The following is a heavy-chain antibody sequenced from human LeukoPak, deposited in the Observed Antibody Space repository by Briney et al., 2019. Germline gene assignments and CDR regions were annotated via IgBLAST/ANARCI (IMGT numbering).Heavy chain of an antibody. Sequence: SETLSLTCTVSGGSIDSYYWSWIRQPPGKGLEWIGYIYYSGSTNYNPSLKSRVTISVDTSKNQFSLKLSSVTAADTAVYYCARNGIAAAGLYYYYYYMDVWGRGTTVTVSS. D-gene: IGHD6-13*01. CDR3: ARNGIAAAGLYYYYYYMDV. CDR2: IYYSGST. J-gene: IGHJ6*03. V-gene: IGHV4-59*01. CDR1: GGSIDSYY.